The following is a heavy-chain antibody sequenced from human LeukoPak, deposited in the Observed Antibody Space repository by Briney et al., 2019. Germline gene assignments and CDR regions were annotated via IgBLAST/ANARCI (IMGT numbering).Heavy chain of an antibody. V-gene: IGHV3-23*01. D-gene: IGHD2/OR15-2a*01. CDR1: GFLFNTYT. Sequence: GGSLRLSCAASGFLFNTYTIHWVRRAPGKGLEWVSVISASGGTTYYADSVKGRFTISRDNSKNTLYLQMNSLRAEDTAVYYCAKPVLLGRAFDIWGQGTMVTVSS. CDR3: AKPVLLGRAFDI. CDR2: ISASGGTT. J-gene: IGHJ3*02.